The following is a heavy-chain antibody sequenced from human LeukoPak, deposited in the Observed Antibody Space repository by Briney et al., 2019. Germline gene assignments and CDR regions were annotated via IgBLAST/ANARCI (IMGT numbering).Heavy chain of an antibody. Sequence: SETLSLTCAVYGGSFSGYYWSWIRQPPGKGLEWIGEINHSGSTNYNPSLKSRVTISVDTSKNQFSLKLSSVTAADTAVYYCARGANFYYYGMDVWGQGTTVTVS. D-gene: IGHD2-15*01. J-gene: IGHJ6*02. CDR3: ARGANFYYYGMDV. V-gene: IGHV4-34*01. CDR1: GGSFSGYY. CDR2: INHSGST.